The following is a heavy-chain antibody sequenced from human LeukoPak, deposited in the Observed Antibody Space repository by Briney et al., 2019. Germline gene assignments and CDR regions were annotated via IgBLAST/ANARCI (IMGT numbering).Heavy chain of an antibody. V-gene: IGHV3-23*01. Sequence: GGSLRLFCAASGFTFSTFAMIWVRQPPGKGLEWVSSIFPSGGEIHYADSVRGRFTISRDNSKSTLSLQMNSLRAEDTAVYYCAKPARTDYADYWGQGTLVTVSS. J-gene: IGHJ4*02. D-gene: IGHD1-14*01. CDR3: AKPARTDYADY. CDR2: IFPSGGEI. CDR1: GFTFSTFA.